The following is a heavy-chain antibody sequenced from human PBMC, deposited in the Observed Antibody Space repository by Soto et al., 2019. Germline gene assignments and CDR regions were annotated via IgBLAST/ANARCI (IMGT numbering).Heavy chain of an antibody. J-gene: IGHJ6*02. D-gene: IGHD2-21*02. CDR3: ARRGDCGGHCQKSAHYYYYGMDV. Sequence: GESLKISCKGSGYSFIDYWIGWVRQVPGKGLEWMGVIYPGDSDTRYSPSFQGQVTISADKSISTAYLQWSSLKASDTAMYYCARRGDCGGHCQKSAHYYYYGMDVWGQGTTVTVSS. V-gene: IGHV5-51*01. CDR1: GYSFIDYW. CDR2: IYPGDSDT.